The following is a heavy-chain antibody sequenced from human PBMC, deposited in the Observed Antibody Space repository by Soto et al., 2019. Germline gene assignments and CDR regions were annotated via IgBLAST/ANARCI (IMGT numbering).Heavy chain of an antibody. Sequence: GASVKVSCKASGYTFTSYGISWVRQAPGQGLEWMGWISAYNGNTNYAQKLQGRVTMTTDTSTSTAYMELRSLRSDDTAVYYCAGGRPRYYDSSGWFDYWGRGTLVTVSS. J-gene: IGHJ4*02. CDR3: AGGRPRYYDSSGWFDY. D-gene: IGHD3-22*01. CDR1: GYTFTSYG. CDR2: ISAYNGNT. V-gene: IGHV1-18*04.